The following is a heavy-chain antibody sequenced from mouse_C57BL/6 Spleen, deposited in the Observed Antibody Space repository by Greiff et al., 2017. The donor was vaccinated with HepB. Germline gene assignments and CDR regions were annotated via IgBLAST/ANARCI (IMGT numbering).Heavy chain of an antibody. CDR2: ISSGSSTI. J-gene: IGHJ1*03. D-gene: IGHD1-1*01. Sequence: EVQLVESGGGLVKPGGSLKLSCAASGFTFSDYGMHWVRQAPEKGLEWVAYISSGSSTIYYADTVKGRFTISRDNAKNTLFLQMTSLRSEDTAMYYCARGYYGSSHFDVWGTGTTVTVSS. CDR3: ARGYYGSSHFDV. V-gene: IGHV5-17*01. CDR1: GFTFSDYG.